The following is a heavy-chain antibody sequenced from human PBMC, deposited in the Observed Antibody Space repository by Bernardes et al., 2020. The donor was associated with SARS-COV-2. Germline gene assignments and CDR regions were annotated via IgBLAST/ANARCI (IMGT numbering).Heavy chain of an antibody. Sequence: GGSLRLSCAASGFTFSSYWMHWVRQAPGKGLVWVSRINSDGSSTSYADSVKGRFTISRDNAKNTLYLQMNSLRAEDTAVYYCARQRYSSGWSDGYYLDYWGQGTLVTVSS. CDR1: GFTFSSYW. J-gene: IGHJ4*02. V-gene: IGHV3-74*01. CDR2: INSDGSST. CDR3: ARQRYSSGWSDGYYLDY. D-gene: IGHD6-19*01.